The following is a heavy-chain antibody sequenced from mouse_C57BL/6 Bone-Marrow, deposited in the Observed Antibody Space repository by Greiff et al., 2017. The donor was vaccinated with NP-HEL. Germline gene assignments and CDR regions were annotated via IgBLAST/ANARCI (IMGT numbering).Heavy chain of an antibody. Sequence: QVQLQQSGAELVRPGTSVKLSCKASGYTFTSYWMHWVKQRPGQGLEWIGVIDPSDSYTNYNQKFKGKATLTVDTSSSTAYMQLSSLTSEDSAVYYCARSELDYYAMDYWGQGTSVTVSS. CDR2: IDPSDSYT. CDR3: ARSELDYYAMDY. V-gene: IGHV1-59*01. D-gene: IGHD4-1*01. CDR1: GYTFTSYW. J-gene: IGHJ4*01.